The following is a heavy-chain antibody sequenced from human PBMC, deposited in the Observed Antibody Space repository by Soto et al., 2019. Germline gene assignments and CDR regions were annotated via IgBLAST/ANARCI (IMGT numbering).Heavy chain of an antibody. CDR3: ARGTVVPAPPGWFDP. V-gene: IGHV1-69*02. CDR1: GGTFSSYT. Sequence: QVQLVQSGAEVKKPGSSVKVSCKASGGTFSSYTISWVRQAPGQGLEWRGRIIPILGIANYAQKCQGRVTITADKSTSTAYLELSSLSSEDTAVYYCARGTVVPAPPGWFDPWGQGTLVTVSS. D-gene: IGHD2-2*01. J-gene: IGHJ5*02. CDR2: IIPILGIA.